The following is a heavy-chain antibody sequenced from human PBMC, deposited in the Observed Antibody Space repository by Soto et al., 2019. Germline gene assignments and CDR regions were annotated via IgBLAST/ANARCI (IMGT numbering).Heavy chain of an antibody. CDR1: GFTFSSYA. D-gene: IGHD2-21*02. CDR2: ISGSGGST. J-gene: IGHJ4*02. CDR3: AKAYCGGDCYWDFDY. V-gene: IGHV3-23*01. Sequence: PGGTLRLCCAASGFTFSSYAMSWVRQAPGKGLEWVSAISGSGGSTYYADSVKGRFTISRDNSKNTLYLQMNSLRAEDTAVYYCAKAYCGGDCYWDFDYWGQGTLVTVSS.